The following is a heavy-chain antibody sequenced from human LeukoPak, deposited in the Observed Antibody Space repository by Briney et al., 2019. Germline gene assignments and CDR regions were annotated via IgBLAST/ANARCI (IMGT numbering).Heavy chain of an antibody. Sequence: GGSLRLSCAASGFTFSSYSMNWVRQAPGKGLEWVSSISSSSSYIYYADSVKGRFTISRDNAKNSLYLQMNSLRVEDTALYYCAKTIGAFYEYSADYWGQGTLVTVSS. CDR3: AKTIGAFYEYSADY. CDR2: ISSSSSYI. V-gene: IGHV3-21*04. D-gene: IGHD5-12*01. J-gene: IGHJ4*02. CDR1: GFTFSSYS.